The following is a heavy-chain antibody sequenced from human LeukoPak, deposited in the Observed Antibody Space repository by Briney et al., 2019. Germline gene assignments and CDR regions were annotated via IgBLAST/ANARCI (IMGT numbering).Heavy chain of an antibody. Sequence: SETLSLTCTVSGGSISSYHWSWIRQPPGKGLEWIGYIYYSGSTNYNPSLKSRVTISVDTSKNQFSLKLSSVTAADTAVYYCARTIAAAGFYYYGMDVWGQGTTVTVSS. J-gene: IGHJ6*02. CDR2: IYYSGST. V-gene: IGHV4-59*01. CDR3: ARTIAAAGFYYYGMDV. CDR1: GGSISSYH. D-gene: IGHD6-13*01.